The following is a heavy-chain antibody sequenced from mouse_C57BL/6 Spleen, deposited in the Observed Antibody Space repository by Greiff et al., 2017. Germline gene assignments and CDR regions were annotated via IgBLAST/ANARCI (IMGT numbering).Heavy chain of an antibody. CDR1: GFTFSDYY. V-gene: IGHV5-16*01. Sequence: DVKLVESEGGLVQPGSSMKLSCTASGFTFSDYYMAWVRQVPEKGLEWVANINYDGSSTYYLDSLKSRFIISRDNAKNILYLQVSSLKSEDTATYYCARGGVGNYDAMDYWGQGTSVTVSS. D-gene: IGHD2-1*01. CDR3: ARGGVGNYDAMDY. CDR2: INYDGSST. J-gene: IGHJ4*01.